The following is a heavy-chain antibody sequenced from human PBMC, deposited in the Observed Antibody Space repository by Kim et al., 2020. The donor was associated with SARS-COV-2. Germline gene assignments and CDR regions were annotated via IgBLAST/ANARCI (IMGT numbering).Heavy chain of an antibody. Sequence: YSTPSRKSRVTISVDMSKNQFSLKLRSVTAADTAVYYCARREIRGTRFDYWGQGTLVTVSS. V-gene: IGHV4-39*01. D-gene: IGHD3-10*01. CDR3: ARREIRGTRFDY. J-gene: IGHJ4*02.